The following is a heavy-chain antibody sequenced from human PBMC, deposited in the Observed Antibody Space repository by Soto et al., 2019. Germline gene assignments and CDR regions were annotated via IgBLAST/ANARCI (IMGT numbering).Heavy chain of an antibody. V-gene: IGHV4-39*01. CDR1: GGSIRSHGYY. CDR3: ARPVYSGNFFANAARFDP. Sequence: QLRLQESGPGLVKPSDTLALTCSVSGGSIRSHGYYWAWIRQPLGKGLEWIGSMYYSGTTYYNPSLKSRVTLSIDSSKNQFSLKVKSVTAADTAVYYCARPVYSGNFFANAARFDPWGQGTLVTVSS. J-gene: IGHJ5*02. CDR2: MYYSGTT. D-gene: IGHD1-26*01.